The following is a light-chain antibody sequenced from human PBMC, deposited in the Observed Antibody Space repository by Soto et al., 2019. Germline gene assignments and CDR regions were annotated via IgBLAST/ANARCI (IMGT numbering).Light chain of an antibody. CDR2: EVS. CDR1: SSDVGGYNY. Sequence: QYALTQPASVSVSPGQSITISCTGTSSDVGGYNYVSWYQQHPGKAPKLMIYEVSNRPSGVSNRFSGSKSGNTASLTISGIQAEDEADYYCSSYTSRSTRVFGGGTKLTVL. CDR3: SSYTSRSTRV. V-gene: IGLV2-14*01. J-gene: IGLJ2*01.